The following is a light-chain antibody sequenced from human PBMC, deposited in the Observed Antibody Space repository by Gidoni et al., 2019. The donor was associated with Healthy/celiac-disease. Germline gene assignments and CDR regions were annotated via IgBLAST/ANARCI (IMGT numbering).Light chain of an antibody. CDR2: SNN. CDR1: SSNIGSNT. CDR3: EAWDDSLNGPV. Sequence: QSVLTQPPSASGTPGQRVTISCSGSSSNIGSNTVNRYQHLPGTAPKLLIYSNNQRPSGVPDRFSGSKSGTANSLAISGLQSEDEADYYCEAWDDSLNGPVFGGGTKLTVL. V-gene: IGLV1-44*01. J-gene: IGLJ2*01.